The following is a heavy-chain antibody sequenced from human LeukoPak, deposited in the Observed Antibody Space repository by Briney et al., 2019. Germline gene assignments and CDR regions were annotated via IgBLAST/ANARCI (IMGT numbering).Heavy chain of an antibody. CDR1: GFTFSSYE. V-gene: IGHV3-48*03. J-gene: IGHJ6*03. CDR2: ISSSGSTI. Sequence: GGSLRLSCVASGFTFSSYEMNWVRQAPGKGLEWVSYISSSGSTIYYADSVKGRFTISRDNAKNSLYLQMNSLRAEDTAVYYCARSITMVRGVYMDVWGKGTTVTISS. D-gene: IGHD3-10*01. CDR3: ARSITMVRGVYMDV.